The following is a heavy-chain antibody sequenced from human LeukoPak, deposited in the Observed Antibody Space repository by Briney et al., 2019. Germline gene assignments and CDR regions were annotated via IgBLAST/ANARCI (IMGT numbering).Heavy chain of an antibody. Sequence: GGSLRLSCAASGFVFSTYGMNWVRQAPGKGLEWVSYITSSGSTIYYAASVKGRFTISRDNANNSLYLRMNSLRDEDTAVYYCARALRIAAAGPYQSAFDLWGQGTVVTVSS. D-gene: IGHD6-13*01. J-gene: IGHJ3*01. CDR2: ITSSGSTI. CDR3: ARALRIAAAGPYQSAFDL. V-gene: IGHV3-48*02. CDR1: GFVFSTYG.